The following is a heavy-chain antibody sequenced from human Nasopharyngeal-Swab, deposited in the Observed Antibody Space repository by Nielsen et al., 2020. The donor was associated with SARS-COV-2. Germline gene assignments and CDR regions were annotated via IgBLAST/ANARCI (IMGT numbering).Heavy chain of an antibody. D-gene: IGHD3-10*01. Sequence: LSLTCAASGFTFNTYSMNWVRQVPGKGLEWVSYISSTSSVILHADSVKGRFTISRDNAKNTLWLQMDSLGADDTAKYYCAKDRASYGPDSADYWGQGALITVSS. V-gene: IGHV3-48*01. CDR2: ISSTSSVI. J-gene: IGHJ4*02. CDR1: GFTFNTYS. CDR3: AKDRASYGPDSADY.